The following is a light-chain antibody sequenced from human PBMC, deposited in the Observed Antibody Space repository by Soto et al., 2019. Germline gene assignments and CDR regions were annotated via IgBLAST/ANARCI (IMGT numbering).Light chain of an antibody. CDR3: PQYDRSPRFT. J-gene: IGKJ2*01. CDR1: QSVSSSY. V-gene: IGKV3-20*01. CDR2: ATS. Sequence: EIVLTQSPGTLSLSPGESATLSCRASQSVSSSYLAWYQQKPGQAPRLLIYATSNRATGIPERFSGSGSGTDFSLTISRLEPEDFAVYYCPQYDRSPRFTFGQGTKLEIK.